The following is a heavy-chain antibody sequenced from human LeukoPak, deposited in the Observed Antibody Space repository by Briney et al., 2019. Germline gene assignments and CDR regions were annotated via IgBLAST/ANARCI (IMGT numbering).Heavy chain of an antibody. Sequence: ASVKVSCTASGGTFSSYAISWVRQAPGQGLEWMGGIIPIFGTASYAQKFQGRVTITADESTSTAYMELSSLRSEDTAVYYCARDLDYYGSGPFGYWGQGTLVTVSS. J-gene: IGHJ4*02. CDR1: GGTFSSYA. CDR3: ARDLDYYGSGPFGY. CDR2: IIPIFGTA. V-gene: IGHV1-69*13. D-gene: IGHD3-10*01.